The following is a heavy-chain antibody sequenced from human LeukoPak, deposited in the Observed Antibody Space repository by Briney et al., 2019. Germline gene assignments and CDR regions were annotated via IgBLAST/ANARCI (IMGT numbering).Heavy chain of an antibody. CDR3: ANGPYCSGGSCYPADY. CDR1: GFTFSSYA. D-gene: IGHD2-15*01. CDR2: IRSSGGST. J-gene: IGHJ4*02. Sequence: HAGGSLRLSCAASGFTFSSYAMSWVRQAPGKGLEWVSSIRSSGGSTFYADSVRGRFTIPRDNSKNTLYLQMNSLRGEDTAVYYCANGPYCSGGSCYPADYWGQGTLVTVSS. V-gene: IGHV3-23*01.